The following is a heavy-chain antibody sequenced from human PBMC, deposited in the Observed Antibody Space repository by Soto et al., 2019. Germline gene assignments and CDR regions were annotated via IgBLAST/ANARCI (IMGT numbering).Heavy chain of an antibody. CDR3: ARYGPVGANFLGWYFDL. Sequence: QVQLVQSGAEVKKHGASVKVYCKASGYTFSDYDMHWVRQVPGQGLEWRGWINLKSGGTNYAQRVQGWVTMTSDTSHSTVYMDVRRLRSDDTAVYYCARYGPVGANFLGWYFDLWGRGTLDAFSS. CDR1: GYTFSDYD. CDR2: INLKSGGT. J-gene: IGHJ2*01. V-gene: IGHV1-2*04. D-gene: IGHD1-26*01.